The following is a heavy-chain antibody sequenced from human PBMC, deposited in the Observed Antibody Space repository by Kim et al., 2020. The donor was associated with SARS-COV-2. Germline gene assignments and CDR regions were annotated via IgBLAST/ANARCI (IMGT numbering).Heavy chain of an antibody. V-gene: IGHV3-21*01. CDR3: ASPTIFGVVTSNY. J-gene: IGHJ4*02. D-gene: IGHD3-3*01. Sequence: YADSVKGRFTITRDNAKNSLNMNMNSLRAEDTSVYCCASPTIFGVVTSNYWGQGTLVTVSS.